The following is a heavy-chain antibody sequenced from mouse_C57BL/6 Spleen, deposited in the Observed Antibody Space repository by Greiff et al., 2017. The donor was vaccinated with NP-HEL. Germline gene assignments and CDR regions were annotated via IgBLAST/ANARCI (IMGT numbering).Heavy chain of an antibody. CDR2: IDPSDSYT. CDR3: ASFTTVEAAPDV. V-gene: IGHV1-69*01. Sequence: VQLQQPGAELVMPGASVKLSCKASGYTFTSYWMHWVKQRPGQGLEWIGEIDPSDSYTNYNQKFKGKSTLTVDKSSSTAYMQLSSLTSEDSAVYYCASFTTVEAAPDVWGTGTTVTVSS. CDR1: GYTFTSYW. D-gene: IGHD1-1*01. J-gene: IGHJ1*03.